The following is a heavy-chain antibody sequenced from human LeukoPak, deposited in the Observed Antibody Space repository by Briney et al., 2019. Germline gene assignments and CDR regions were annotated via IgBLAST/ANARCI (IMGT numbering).Heavy chain of an antibody. J-gene: IGHJ6*03. CDR2: IYTRGIT. D-gene: IGHD3-22*01. Sequence: SETLSLTCTVPGGSISSYYWSCIRQPAGKGLEWIGRIYTRGITNYNPSLKSRVTMSVDTSKNQFSLKLSSVTAADTAVYYCAREGSRYYYDSSGYYVGDYYYMDVWGKGTTVTVSS. V-gene: IGHV4-4*07. CDR3: AREGSRYYYDSSGYYVGDYYYMDV. CDR1: GGSISSYY.